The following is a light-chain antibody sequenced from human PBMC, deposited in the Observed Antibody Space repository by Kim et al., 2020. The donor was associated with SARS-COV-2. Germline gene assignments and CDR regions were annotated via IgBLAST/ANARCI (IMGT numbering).Light chain of an antibody. V-gene: IGLV6-57*03. J-gene: IGLJ3*02. CDR1: SGSIASNY. CDR3: QSYDDNNVV. Sequence: GKAVPISCTRSSGSIASNYVQWYQQRPGSAPTTVIFEDNQRPSGVPDRFSGSIDTSSNSASLTISGLKTEDEADYFCQSYDDNNVVFGGGTQLTVL. CDR2: EDN.